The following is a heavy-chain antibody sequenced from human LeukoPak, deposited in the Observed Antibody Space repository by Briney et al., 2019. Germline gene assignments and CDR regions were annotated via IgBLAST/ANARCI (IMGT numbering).Heavy chain of an antibody. D-gene: IGHD2-15*01. J-gene: IGHJ5*02. CDR3: ARDLGSELLRYNWFDP. V-gene: IGHV4-4*07. Sequence: SETLSLTCTVSGGSISSYYWSWIRQPAGKGLEWIGRIYTSGSTNYNPSLKSRVTMSVDTSKNQFSLKLSSVTAADTAVYYCARDLGSELLRYNWFDPWGQGTLVTVSS. CDR2: IYTSGST. CDR1: GGSISSYY.